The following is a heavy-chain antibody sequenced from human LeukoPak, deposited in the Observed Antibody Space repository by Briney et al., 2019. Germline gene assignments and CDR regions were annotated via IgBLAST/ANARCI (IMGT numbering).Heavy chain of an antibody. CDR2: INPNSGGT. CDR3: ASDFGSSWYSEWFDP. CDR1: GYTFTGYY. D-gene: IGHD6-13*01. Sequence: ASVKVSCKASGYTFTGYYMHWVRQAPGQGLEWMGWINPNSGGTNYAQKLQGRVTMTRDTSISTAYMELSRLRSDDTAVYYCASDFGSSWYSEWFDPWGQGTLVTVSS. V-gene: IGHV1-2*02. J-gene: IGHJ5*02.